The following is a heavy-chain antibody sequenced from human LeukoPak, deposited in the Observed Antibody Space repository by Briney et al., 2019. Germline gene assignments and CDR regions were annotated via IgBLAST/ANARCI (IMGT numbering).Heavy chain of an antibody. CDR2: FSSGAST. V-gene: IGHV3-23*01. CDR3: AKQXVSNGYYYFDY. D-gene: IGHD3-22*01. CDR1: GFTISSYA. Sequence: GGSLRLSCAASGFTISSYAMSWVRQAPGKGLEWVSSFSSGASTDYADSVKGRFTISRDNPKNTGYLQMNSLRAEDTAVYYCAKQXVSNGYYYFDYWGQGTLVTVSS. J-gene: IGHJ4*02.